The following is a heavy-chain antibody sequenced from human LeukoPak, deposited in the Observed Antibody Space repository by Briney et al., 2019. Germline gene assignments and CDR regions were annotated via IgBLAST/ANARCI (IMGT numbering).Heavy chain of an antibody. V-gene: IGHV4-4*07. CDR2: IYTSGST. D-gene: IGHD6-19*01. J-gene: IGHJ6*03. CDR1: GGSISSYY. Sequence: KPSETLSLTCTVSGGSISSYYWSWIRQPAGKGLEWIGRIYTSGSTNYNPSLKSRVTMSVDTSKNQFSLKLSSVTAADTAAYYCARVGGTPYYYYYMDVWGKGTTVTVSS. CDR3: ARVGGTPYYYYYMDV.